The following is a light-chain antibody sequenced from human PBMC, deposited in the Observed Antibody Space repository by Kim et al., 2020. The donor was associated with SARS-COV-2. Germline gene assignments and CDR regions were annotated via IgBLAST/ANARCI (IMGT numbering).Light chain of an antibody. CDR3: CSYAGSYTLV. Sequence: GQSVPIPCPVTSNGIGGYNSVAWFQQHPSKATNLVIYDVRQRPSGVPDRFAGSKSGNTASLTISGLQAEDEADYYCCSYAGSYTLVFGRGTQGTVL. CDR2: DVR. V-gene: IGLV2-11*01. J-gene: IGLJ3*02. CDR1: SNGIGGYNS.